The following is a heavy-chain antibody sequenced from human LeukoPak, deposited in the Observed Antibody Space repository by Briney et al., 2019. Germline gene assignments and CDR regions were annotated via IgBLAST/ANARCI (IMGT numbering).Heavy chain of an antibody. CDR1: GFTFSSYS. CDR2: ISSSSSYI. V-gene: IGHV3-21*01. Sequence: GGSLRLSCAASGFTFSSYSMNWVRQAPGKGLEWVSSISSSSSYIYYADSVKGRFTISRDNAKNSLYLQMNSLRAEDTAVYYCARDLGLRLGELSPTDYWGQGTLVTVSS. J-gene: IGHJ4*02. D-gene: IGHD3-16*02. CDR3: ARDLGLRLGELSPTDY.